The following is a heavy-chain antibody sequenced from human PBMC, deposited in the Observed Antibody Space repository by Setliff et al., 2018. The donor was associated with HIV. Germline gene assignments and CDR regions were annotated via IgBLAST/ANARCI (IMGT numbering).Heavy chain of an antibody. CDR3: ARYSSSWHTFDY. D-gene: IGHD6-13*01. CDR2: IGGHGGGS. Sequence: GGSLRLSCVASGFTFSISAMYWVRQAPGKGLEWVSSIGGHGGGSQYADSVKGRFTISRDNSRNTLYLQMNSLRVDDTAIYYCARYSSSWHTFDYWGPGTLVTVSS. CDR1: GFTFSISA. V-gene: IGHV3-23*01. J-gene: IGHJ4*02.